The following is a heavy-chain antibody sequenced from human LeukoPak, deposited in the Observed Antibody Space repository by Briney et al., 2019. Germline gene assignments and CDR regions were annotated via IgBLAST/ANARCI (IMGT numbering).Heavy chain of an antibody. D-gene: IGHD3-10*01. CDR3: ARERPGVPKFTNAFDI. CDR2: INTDGSST. V-gene: IGHV3-74*01. Sequence: GGSLRLSCAASGFTFSSYWMHWVRQAPGKGLVWVSRINTDGSSTSYADSVKGRFTISRDNAKNTLYLQMNSLRAEDTAVYYCARERPGVPKFTNAFDIWGQGTMVTVSS. J-gene: IGHJ3*02. CDR1: GFTFSSYW.